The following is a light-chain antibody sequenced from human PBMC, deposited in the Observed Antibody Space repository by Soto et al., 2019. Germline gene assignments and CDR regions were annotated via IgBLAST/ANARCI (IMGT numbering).Light chain of an antibody. CDR2: AAS. V-gene: IGKV1-8*01. CDR3: QQYYSYPRLT. J-gene: IGKJ4*01. CDR1: QGISSY. Sequence: IHMTQSPSSFSASTGDRVTITCRASQGISSYLAWYQQKPGKAPKLLIYAASTLQSGVPSRFSGSGSGTDFTLTISCLQSEDFATYYCQQYYSYPRLTFGGGTKVDIK.